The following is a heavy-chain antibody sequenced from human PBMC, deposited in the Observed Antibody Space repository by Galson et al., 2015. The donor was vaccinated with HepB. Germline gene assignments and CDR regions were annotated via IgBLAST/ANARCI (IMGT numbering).Heavy chain of an antibody. J-gene: IGHJ4*02. CDR3: ARDDYDDNAIMFDY. D-gene: IGHD4-17*01. CDR1: GFTFNSHG. V-gene: IGHV3-33*01. CDR2: TVYGGTTV. Sequence: SLRLSCAASGFTFNSHGMHWIRQAPGRGLEWVAVTVYGGTTVHYADSVKGRSTISGDNSKNTLSLQMNSLRPEDTAVYYCARDDYDDNAIMFDYWGQGIQVTVSS.